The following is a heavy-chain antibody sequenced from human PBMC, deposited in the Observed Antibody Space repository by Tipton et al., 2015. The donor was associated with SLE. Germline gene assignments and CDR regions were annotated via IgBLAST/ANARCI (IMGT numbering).Heavy chain of an antibody. CDR2: MYHTGRT. Sequence: TLSLTCTVSGGSISSSYWSWIRQSPGKGLEWIGYMYHTGRTIYNPSLNSRVTISADTSKTQFSLKLTTVTAADTAVYYCARVPDRYYYYYMDVWGKGTTVTVSS. V-gene: IGHV4-59*08. CDR3: ARVPDRYYYYYMDV. J-gene: IGHJ6*03. CDR1: GGSISSSY.